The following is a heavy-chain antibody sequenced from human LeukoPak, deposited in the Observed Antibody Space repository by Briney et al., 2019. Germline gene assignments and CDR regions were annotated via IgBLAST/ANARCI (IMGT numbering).Heavy chain of an antibody. V-gene: IGHV3-30*02. CDR1: GFTFSSYG. CDR3: AKRNRNWNYFDY. Sequence: PGGSLSLSCAASGFTFSSYGMHWVRQAPGKGLEWVAFIRYDGSNKYYADSVKGRFTISRDNSKNTLYLQMNSLRAEDTAVYYCAKRNRNWNYFDYWGQGTLVTVSS. CDR2: IRYDGSNK. D-gene: IGHD1-1*01. J-gene: IGHJ4*02.